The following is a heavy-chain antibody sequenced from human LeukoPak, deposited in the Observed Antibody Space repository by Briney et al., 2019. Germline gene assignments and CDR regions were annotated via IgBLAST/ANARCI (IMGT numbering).Heavy chain of an antibody. Sequence: PGGSLRLSCAASGFTFDDYGMSWVRQAPGKGLERVSGINWNGGSTGYADSVKGRFTISRDNAKNSLYLQMNSLRAEDTALYYCARSHVDTAMAPSDYWGQGTLVTVSS. J-gene: IGHJ4*02. V-gene: IGHV3-20*04. CDR3: ARSHVDTAMAPSDY. CDR2: INWNGGST. D-gene: IGHD5-18*01. CDR1: GFTFDDYG.